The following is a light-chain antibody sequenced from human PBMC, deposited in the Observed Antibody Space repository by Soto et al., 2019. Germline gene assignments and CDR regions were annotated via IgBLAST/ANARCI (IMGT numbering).Light chain of an antibody. CDR1: QSVSGSY. Sequence: EVVLTQSPGTLSLSPGERATLSCRASQSVSGSYLAWYQQKPGQAPRLLIYGASSRATGIPVRFSGSGSGTDFTLTISRLEPEDFAVYFCQQYSASRTFGQGTKLEIK. V-gene: IGKV3-20*01. CDR3: QQYSASRT. CDR2: GAS. J-gene: IGKJ2*01.